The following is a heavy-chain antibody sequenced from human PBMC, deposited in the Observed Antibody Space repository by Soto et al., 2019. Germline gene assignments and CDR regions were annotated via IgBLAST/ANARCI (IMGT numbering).Heavy chain of an antibody. V-gene: IGHV4-30-4*01. CDR2: IYYSGST. J-gene: IGHJ6*02. CDR3: ASPLYYYDSSGMDV. D-gene: IGHD3-22*01. CDR1: GGSTSSGDYY. Sequence: SETLSLTCTVSGGSTSSGDYYWSWIRQPPGKGLEWIGYIYYSGSTYYNPSLKSRVTISVDTSKNQFSLKLSSVTAADTAVYYCASPLYYYDSSGMDVWGQGTTVTVSS.